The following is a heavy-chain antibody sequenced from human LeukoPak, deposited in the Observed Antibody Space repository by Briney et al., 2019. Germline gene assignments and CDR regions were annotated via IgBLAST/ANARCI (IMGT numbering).Heavy chain of an antibody. J-gene: IGHJ4*02. V-gene: IGHV3-30*18. Sequence: GGSLRVSCAASGFTFSYSGIHWVRQAPGKGLEGVTTISYDGSNKYYADSVKGRFTISRDNSKNTLYLQMSSLRAEDTAVYYCAKSSCRGDCYSDYWGQGTLVTVSP. CDR3: AKSSCRGDCYSDY. CDR1: GFTFSYSG. D-gene: IGHD2-21*02. CDR2: ISYDGSNK.